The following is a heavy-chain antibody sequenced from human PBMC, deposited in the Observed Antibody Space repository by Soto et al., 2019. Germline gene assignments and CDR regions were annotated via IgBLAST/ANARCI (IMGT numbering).Heavy chain of an antibody. CDR3: ARGYYDILTGFSFWYFDL. CDR1: GFTFSTYS. J-gene: IGHJ2*01. Sequence: QVQLVESGGGVVQPGRSLRLSCAASGFTFSTYSMHWVRQAPGKGLDWVAVVSYDGSVKYYADSVKGRFTISRDNSKNTLYLQMNSLRTEDTAVYYCARGYYDILTGFSFWYFDLWGRDTLLTVSS. CDR2: VSYDGSVK. V-gene: IGHV3-30-3*01. D-gene: IGHD3-9*01.